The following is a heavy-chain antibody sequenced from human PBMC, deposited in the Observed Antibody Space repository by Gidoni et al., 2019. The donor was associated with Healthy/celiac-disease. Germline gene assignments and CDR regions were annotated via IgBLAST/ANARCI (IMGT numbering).Heavy chain of an antibody. CDR1: GGSFSGSY. V-gene: IGHV4-34*01. Sequence: QVQLQQWGAGLLKPSETLSLTCAVYGGSFSGSYWSWIRQPPGKGLEWIGEINHSGSTNYNPSLKSRVTISVDTSKNQFSLKLSSVTAADTAVYYCARASRASGYGMDVWGQGTTVTVSS. J-gene: IGHJ6*02. CDR3: ARASRASGYGMDV. CDR2: INHSGST.